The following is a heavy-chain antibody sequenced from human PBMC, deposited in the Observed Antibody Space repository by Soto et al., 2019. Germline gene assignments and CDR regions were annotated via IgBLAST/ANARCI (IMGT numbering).Heavy chain of an antibody. V-gene: IGHV4-34*01. Sequence: SLTCAVYGGSFSGYYWSWIRQPPGKGLEWIGEINHSGSTNYNPSLKSRVTISVDTSKNQFSLKLSSVTAADTAVYYCARAIAAAGFDYWGQGTLVTVSS. CDR3: ARAIAAAGFDY. D-gene: IGHD6-13*01. CDR1: GGSFSGYY. J-gene: IGHJ4*02. CDR2: INHSGST.